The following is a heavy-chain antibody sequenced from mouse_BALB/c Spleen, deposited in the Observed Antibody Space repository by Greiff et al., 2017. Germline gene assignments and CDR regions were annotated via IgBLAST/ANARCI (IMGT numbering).Heavy chain of an antibody. D-gene: IGHD1-1*01. CDR3: ARKDYGSSIFYAMDY. V-gene: IGHV2-2*02. CDR1: GFSLTSYG. Sequence: QVQLKESGPGLVAPSQSLSITCTVSGFSLTSYGVHWVRQSPGKGLEWLGVIWSGGSTDYNAAFISRLSISKDNSKSQVFFKMNSLQANDTAIYYCARKDYGSSIFYAMDYWGQGTSVTVSS. CDR2: IWSGGST. J-gene: IGHJ4*01.